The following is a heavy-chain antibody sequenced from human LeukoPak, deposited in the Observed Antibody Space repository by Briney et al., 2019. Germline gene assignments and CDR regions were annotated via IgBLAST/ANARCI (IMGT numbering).Heavy chain of an antibody. J-gene: IGHJ6*03. CDR3: ARVVAAAGSYYYYYMDV. D-gene: IGHD6-13*01. CDR1: GGTFSSYA. V-gene: IGHV1-69*05. Sequence: SVKVSCKASGGTFSSYAISWVRQAPGQGLEWMGGIISILGTANYAQKFQGRVTITTDESTSTAYMELSSLRSEDTAVYYCARVVAAAGSYYYYYMDVWGKGTTVTVSS. CDR2: IISILGTA.